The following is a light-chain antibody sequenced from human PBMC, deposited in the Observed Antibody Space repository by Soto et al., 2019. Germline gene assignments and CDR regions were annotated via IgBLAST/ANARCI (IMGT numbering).Light chain of an antibody. CDR2: YDS. J-gene: IGLJ2*01. Sequence: SYELTQPPSVSVAPGKTARITCGGNNIGSKSVHWYQQKPCQAPVLVIYYDSDRPSGIPERFSGSNSGNTATLTISRVEAGDEADYYCQVWDSSSDYVVFGGGTKLTVL. CDR3: QVWDSSSDYVV. CDR1: NIGSKS. V-gene: IGLV3-21*04.